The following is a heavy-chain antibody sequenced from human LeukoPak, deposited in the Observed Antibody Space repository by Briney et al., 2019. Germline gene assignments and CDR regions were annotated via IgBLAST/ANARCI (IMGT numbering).Heavy chain of an antibody. Sequence: GGSLRLSCAASGFTFGSYAMHWVRQAPGKGLEWVAVISYDGSNKYYADSVKGRFTISRDNSKNTLYLQMNSLRTEDTAVYYCARVSRLLWFGEADYWGRGTLVTVSS. V-gene: IGHV3-30-3*01. CDR1: GFTFGSYA. CDR3: ARVSRLLWFGEADY. CDR2: ISYDGSNK. D-gene: IGHD3-10*01. J-gene: IGHJ4*02.